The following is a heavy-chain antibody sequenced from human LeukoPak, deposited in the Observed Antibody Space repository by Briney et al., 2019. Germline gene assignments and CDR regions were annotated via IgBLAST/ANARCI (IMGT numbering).Heavy chain of an antibody. CDR3: ARVLYDSSGYYLFDP. J-gene: IGHJ5*02. V-gene: IGHV4-59*01. CDR2: IYYSGST. CDR1: GGSISSYY. D-gene: IGHD3-22*01. Sequence: SETLSLTCTVSGGSISSYYWSWIRQPPGKGLEWIGYIYYSGSTNYNPSLKSRVTISVDTSKDQFSLKLSSVTAADTAVYYCARVLYDSSGYYLFDPWGQGTLVTVSS.